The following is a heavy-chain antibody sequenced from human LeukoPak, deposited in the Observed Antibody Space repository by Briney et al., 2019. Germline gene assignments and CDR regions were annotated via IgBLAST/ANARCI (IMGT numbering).Heavy chain of an antibody. J-gene: IGHJ3*02. CDR2: ISSDSNYI. V-gene: IGHV3-21*01. Sequence: GGSLRLSCAASGFTFSSYSMNWVRQAPGKGLEWVSSISSDSNYIFYADSVQGRFTISRDNAENSLFLQMNSLRAEDTAVYYCASRYCTSTNCYAFDIWGQGTVVTVSS. D-gene: IGHD2-2*01. CDR1: GFTFSSYS. CDR3: ASRYCTSTNCYAFDI.